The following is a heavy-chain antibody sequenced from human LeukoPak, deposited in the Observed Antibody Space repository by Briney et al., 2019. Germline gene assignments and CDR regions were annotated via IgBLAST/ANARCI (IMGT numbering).Heavy chain of an antibody. Sequence: GGSLRLSCAASGFTFDDYAMHWVRQAPGKGLEWVSGISWNSGSIGYADSVKGRFTISRDNAKNSLYLQMNSLRAEDTALYYCAKGYSSSWSLEYFQHWGQGTLVTVSS. CDR1: GFTFDDYA. V-gene: IGHV3-9*01. CDR2: ISWNSGSI. D-gene: IGHD6-13*01. CDR3: AKGYSSSWSLEYFQH. J-gene: IGHJ1*01.